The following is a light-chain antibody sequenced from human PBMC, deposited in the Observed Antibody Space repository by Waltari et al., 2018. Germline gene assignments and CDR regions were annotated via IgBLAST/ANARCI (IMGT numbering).Light chain of an antibody. CDR1: QSIGRT. J-gene: IGKJ1*01. CDR2: ATS. V-gene: IGKV3-20*01. CDR3: QHYVRLPVT. Sequence: EIVLTQSPGALSLSPGETATLSCRASQSIGRTIAWYQQKPGQAPRLLMYATSTRAPGIPDRFSGSGSETDFSLTIYRLEPEDFAVYYCQHYVRLPVTFGQGTKVEIK.